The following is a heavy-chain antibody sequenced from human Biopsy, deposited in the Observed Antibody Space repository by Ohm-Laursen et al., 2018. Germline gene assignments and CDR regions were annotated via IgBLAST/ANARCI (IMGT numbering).Heavy chain of an antibody. CDR2: VYYSGTT. CDR3: ARDVKRYCSGTSCYSGYFGMDV. CDR1: GGSVSDSFHF. V-gene: IGHV4-61*01. J-gene: IGHJ6*02. Sequence: TLSLTCTVSGGSVSDSFHFWSWIRQPPGKGLEWIGDVYYSGTTNYNPSPKSRLTISVDTSKNQFSLNLNSVTAADTAVYFCARDVKRYCSGTSCYSGYFGMDVWGQGTTVTVS. D-gene: IGHD2-2*01.